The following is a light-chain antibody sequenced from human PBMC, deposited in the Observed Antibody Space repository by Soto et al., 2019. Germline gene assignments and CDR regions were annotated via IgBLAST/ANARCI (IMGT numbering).Light chain of an antibody. J-gene: IGKJ5*01. CDR3: QQRSNWRSIT. CDR1: QSVSSSY. CDR2: DAS. V-gene: IGKV3D-20*02. Sequence: EIVVTQSPGTLSLSPGERATXSXRXXQSVSSSYLAWYQQKPGQAPRLLIYDASNRATGIPARFSGSGSGTDFTLTISSLEPEDFAVYYCQQRSNWRSITFGQGTRLEIK.